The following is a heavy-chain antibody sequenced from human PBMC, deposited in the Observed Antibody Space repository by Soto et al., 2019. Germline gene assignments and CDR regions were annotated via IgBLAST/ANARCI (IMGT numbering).Heavy chain of an antibody. Sequence: KASETLSLTCTVSGGSISSYYWSWIRQPPGKGLEWIGYIYYSGSTNYNPSLKSRVTISVDTSKNQFSLKLSSVTAADTAVYYCARGYDFWSGYYGYWGQGTLVTVSS. CDR3: ARGYDFWSGYYGY. D-gene: IGHD3-3*01. CDR2: IYYSGST. CDR1: GGSISSYY. V-gene: IGHV4-59*01. J-gene: IGHJ4*02.